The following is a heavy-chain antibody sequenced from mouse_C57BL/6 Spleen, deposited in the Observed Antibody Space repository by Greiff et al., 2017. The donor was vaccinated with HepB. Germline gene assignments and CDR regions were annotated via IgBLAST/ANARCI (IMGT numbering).Heavy chain of an antibody. CDR2: ISSGSSTI. Sequence: EVQRVESGGGLVKPGGSLKLSCAASGFTFSDYGMHWVRQAPEKGLEWVAYISSGSSTIYYADTVKGRFTISRDNAKNTLFLQMTSLRSEDTAMYYCARPLITTVDWYFDVWGTGTTVTVSS. J-gene: IGHJ1*03. V-gene: IGHV5-17*01. CDR3: ARPLITTVDWYFDV. CDR1: GFTFSDYG. D-gene: IGHD1-1*01.